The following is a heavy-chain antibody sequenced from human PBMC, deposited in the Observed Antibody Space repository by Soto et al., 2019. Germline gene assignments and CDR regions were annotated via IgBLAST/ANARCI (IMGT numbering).Heavy chain of an antibody. CDR2: SNHSGST. CDR1: GGCFSGYY. J-gene: IGHJ2*01. CDR3: ARGLATMIVVVRRTYWYFDL. V-gene: IGHV4-34*01. Sequence: QVQRQQWGAGLLTPSETLSLTWAVYGGCFSGYYWSWIRQPPGKGLEWIEESNHSGSTNYNPSLKSRVTISVDTSKNQFSLKLSSVTAADTAVYYCARGLATMIVVVRRTYWYFDLWGRGTLVTVSS. D-gene: IGHD3-22*01.